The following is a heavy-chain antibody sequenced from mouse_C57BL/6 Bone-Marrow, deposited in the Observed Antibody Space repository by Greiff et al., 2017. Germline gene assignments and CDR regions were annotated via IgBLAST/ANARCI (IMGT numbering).Heavy chain of an antibody. D-gene: IGHD2-1*01. CDR2: IDPETGGT. CDR3: TRRGAYGNFAWFAY. J-gene: IGHJ3*01. Sequence: QVQLQQSGAELVRPGASVTLSCKASGYTFTDYEMHWVKQTPVHGLEWIGAIDPETGGTAYNQKFKGKAILTADKSSSTAYMALRSLTSEDSAVYYCTRRGAYGNFAWFAYWGQGTLVTVAA. CDR1: GYTFTDYE. V-gene: IGHV1-15*01.